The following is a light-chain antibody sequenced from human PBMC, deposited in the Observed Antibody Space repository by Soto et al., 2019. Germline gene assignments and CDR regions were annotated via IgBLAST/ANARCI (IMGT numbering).Light chain of an antibody. CDR3: QQSYSIPLT. CDR1: QSISIN. J-gene: IGKJ4*01. Sequence: DLPMTQSLSSLSASIGDRVTITCRASQSISINLNWYQQRPGKAPKLLIYTTSTLQSGVPSRFSGSGSGTDFTLTVSSLQPEDFATYYCQQSYSIPLTFGGGTKVEIK. CDR2: TTS. V-gene: IGKV1-39*01.